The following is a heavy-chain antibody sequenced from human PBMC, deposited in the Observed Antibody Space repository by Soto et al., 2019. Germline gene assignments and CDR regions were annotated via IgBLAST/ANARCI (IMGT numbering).Heavy chain of an antibody. J-gene: IGHJ4*01. CDR3: ARVRYDFWSGSVALLGY. V-gene: IGHV3-7*01. CDR1: GFTFSIYW. Sequence: GGSLRLSCAASGFTFSIYWMNWVRQAPGKGLEWVANIKQDGSEKYYVDSVKGRFTISRDNAKNSLYLQMNSLRAEDTAVYYCARVRYDFWSGSVALLGYWGQGTLVTVSS. CDR2: IKQDGSEK. D-gene: IGHD3-3*01.